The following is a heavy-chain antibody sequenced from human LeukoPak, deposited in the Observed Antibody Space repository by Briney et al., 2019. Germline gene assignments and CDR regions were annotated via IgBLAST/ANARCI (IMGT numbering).Heavy chain of an antibody. CDR1: GFTFSSYG. J-gene: IGHJ4*02. V-gene: IGHV3-33*01. D-gene: IGHD1-26*01. CDR2: IWYDGSNK. Sequence: PGGSLRLSCAASGFTFSSYGMHWVRQAPGKGLEWVAVIWYDGSNKYYADSVKGRFTISRDNSKNTLYLQMNSLRAEDTAVYYCARAPTSYYYFDYWGQGTLATVSS. CDR3: ARAPTSYYYFDY.